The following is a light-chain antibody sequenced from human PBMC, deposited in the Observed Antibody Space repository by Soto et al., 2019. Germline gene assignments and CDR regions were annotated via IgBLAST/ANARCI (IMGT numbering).Light chain of an antibody. Sequence: EIVLTQSPATLSLSPGETATLSCRASQSLSSYFAWYQQKPGQAPRLVIDDTSNRATGSPASFSGSGSGTAFKFTTSSLEPEDFAVYYCQQRSNWPLTFGQGTNVDIE. CDR1: QSLSSY. CDR3: QQRSNWPLT. V-gene: IGKV3-11*01. CDR2: DTS. J-gene: IGKJ1*01.